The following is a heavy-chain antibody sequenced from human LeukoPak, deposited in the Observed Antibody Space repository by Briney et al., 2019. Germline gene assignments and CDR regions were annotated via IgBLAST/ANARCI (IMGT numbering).Heavy chain of an antibody. CDR2: IHGGGYT. Sequence: GSLRLSCAASEFTVSGDYMTWVRQAPGKGLEWVSVIHGGGYTYYADPVKGRFTISRDNSKNTLYLQMNSLRAEDTAVYYCARLAYSGLLGDYWGQGTLVAVSS. CDR3: ARLAYSGLLGDY. V-gene: IGHV3-66*02. J-gene: IGHJ4*02. D-gene: IGHD6-13*01. CDR1: EFTVSGDY.